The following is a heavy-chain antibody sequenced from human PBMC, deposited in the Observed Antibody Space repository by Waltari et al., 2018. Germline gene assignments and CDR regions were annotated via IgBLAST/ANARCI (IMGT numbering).Heavy chain of an antibody. D-gene: IGHD6-19*01. V-gene: IGHV3-53*01. CDR2: IYSGGST. J-gene: IGHJ4*02. Sequence: EVQLVESGGGLIQPGGSLRLSGAASGFTVSSNYIRWVRLAPGKGLEWVSVIYSGGSTYYEDSVKGRFSISRDNSKNTLYLQMNSLRAEDTALYYCARAQTYRSGSLFYFDYWGQGTLVTVSS. CDR1: GFTVSSNY. CDR3: ARAQTYRSGSLFYFDY.